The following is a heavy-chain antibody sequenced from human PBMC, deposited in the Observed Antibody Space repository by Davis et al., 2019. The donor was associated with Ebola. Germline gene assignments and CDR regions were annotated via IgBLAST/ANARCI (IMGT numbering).Heavy chain of an antibody. Sequence: GESLKISCAASGFTFSSYGMHWVRQAPGKGLEWVAVISYDGSNKYYADSVKGRFTISRDNSKNTLCLQMNSLRAEDTAVYYCAKDRDASYYFDYWGQGTLVTVSS. CDR3: AKDRDASYYFDY. CDR1: GFTFSSYG. D-gene: IGHD2-2*01. J-gene: IGHJ4*02. CDR2: ISYDGSNK. V-gene: IGHV3-30*18.